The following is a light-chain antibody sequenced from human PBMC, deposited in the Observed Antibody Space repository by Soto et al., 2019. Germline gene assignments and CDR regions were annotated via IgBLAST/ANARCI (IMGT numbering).Light chain of an antibody. V-gene: IGLV2-14*03. CDR2: DVS. J-gene: IGLJ2*01. Sequence: QSVLTQPASVSGSPGQSVTISCTGTSSDIDGYNYVSWYQQHPGKAPKLMIYDVSDRPSGVSNRFSGSKSGNTASLTISGLHAEDEADYYCASYASSNTVLFGGGTKVTVL. CDR1: SSDIDGYNY. CDR3: ASYASSNTVL.